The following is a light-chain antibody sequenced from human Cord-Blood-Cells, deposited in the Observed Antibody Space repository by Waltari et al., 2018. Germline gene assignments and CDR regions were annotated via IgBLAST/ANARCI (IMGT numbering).Light chain of an antibody. CDR2: EGS. Sequence: QSALTQPASVSGSPGQSITISCPGPSSDVGSNNLVSWYQKHTGKAPKLMMYEGSKRASGVSNRFSGSKQGNTASLTVSGLQADGEADYYCCSYSGCSTWVFFGGTKLNVL. CDR3: CSYSGCSTWV. CDR1: SSDVGSNNL. V-gene: IGLV2-23*01. J-gene: IGLJ3*02.